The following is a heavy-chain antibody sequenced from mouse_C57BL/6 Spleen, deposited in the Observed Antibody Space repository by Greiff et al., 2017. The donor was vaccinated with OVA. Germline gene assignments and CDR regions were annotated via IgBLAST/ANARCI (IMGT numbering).Heavy chain of an antibody. J-gene: IGHJ2*01. V-gene: IGHV5-17*01. CDR1: GFTFSDYG. D-gene: IGHD1-1*01. CDR2: ISSGSSTI. Sequence: EVKLVESGGGLVKPGGSLKLSCAASGFTFSDYGMHWVRQAPEKGLEWVAYISSGSSTIYYADTVKGRFTISRDNAKNTLFLQMTSLRSEDTAMYYCARRLLDYFDYWGQGTTLTVSS. CDR3: ARRLLDYFDY.